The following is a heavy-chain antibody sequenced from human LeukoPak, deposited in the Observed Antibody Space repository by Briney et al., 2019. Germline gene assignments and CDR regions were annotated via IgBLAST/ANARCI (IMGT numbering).Heavy chain of an antibody. V-gene: IGHV4-59*01. CDR1: GGSISSFY. CDR2: IYYSGRT. CDR3: ARSIWSLDESYYYYMDV. D-gene: IGHD2-21*01. Sequence: SETLSLTCTVSGGSISSFYWSWIRQPPGKGLEWIGYIYYSGRTNYNPSLKSRVTISVDTSKNQFSLKLSSVTAADTAVYYCARSIWSLDESYYYYMDVWGKGTTVTISS. J-gene: IGHJ6*03.